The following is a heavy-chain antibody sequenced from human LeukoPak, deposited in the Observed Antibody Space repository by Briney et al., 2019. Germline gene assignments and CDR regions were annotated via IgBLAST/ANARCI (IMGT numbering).Heavy chain of an antibody. CDR1: GFTFDSYA. Sequence: GGSLRLSCTASGFTFDSYAMSWVRQAPGKGLGWVASVSGSDGNTYYAASVEGRFTISRDNSKNTVYLQMNSLRAEDTAVYYCARGLWLSLNYFDYWGQGTLVTVSS. CDR2: VSGSDGNT. J-gene: IGHJ4*02. CDR3: ARGLWLSLNYFDY. V-gene: IGHV3-23*01. D-gene: IGHD5-18*01.